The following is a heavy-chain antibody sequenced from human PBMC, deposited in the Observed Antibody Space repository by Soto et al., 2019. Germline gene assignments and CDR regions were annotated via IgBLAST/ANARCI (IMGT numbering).Heavy chain of an antibody. CDR3: ARVPGSSWYRDGNAFDI. CDR1: GYTFTSYG. D-gene: IGHD6-13*01. V-gene: IGHV1-2*04. Sequence: ASVKVSCKASGYTFTSYGISRVRQAPGQGLEWMGWINPNSGGTNYAQKFQGWVTMTRDTSISTAYMELSRLRSDDTAVYYCARVPGSSWYRDGNAFDIWGQGTMVTVSS. J-gene: IGHJ3*02. CDR2: INPNSGGT.